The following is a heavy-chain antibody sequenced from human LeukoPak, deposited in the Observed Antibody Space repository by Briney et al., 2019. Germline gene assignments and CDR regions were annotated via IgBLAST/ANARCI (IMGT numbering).Heavy chain of an antibody. CDR2: IDPNNGAT. CDR3: AREYYESGRKYAFDI. Sequence: GASVKVSCKASGYTFSDYYIHWVRQAPGQGLEWMGWIDPNNGATNFAQKFQGRVTMTRDTSISTAYMELSRLRSDDTAVYYCAREYYESGRKYAFDIWGQGTMVTVSS. D-gene: IGHD3-22*01. V-gene: IGHV1-2*02. J-gene: IGHJ3*02. CDR1: GYTFSDYY.